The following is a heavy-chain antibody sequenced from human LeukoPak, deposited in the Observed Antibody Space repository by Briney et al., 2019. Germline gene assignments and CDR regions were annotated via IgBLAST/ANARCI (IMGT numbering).Heavy chain of an antibody. CDR3: AKDRDTGIGAYSWGYFDY. Sequence: GGSLRLSCTASGFTFSNSAMSWVRQAPGRGLEGVSGISSSGGSTPHADSVKGRFTISRDNSKNMLYLQMNSLRAEDTAVYYCAKDRDTGIGAYSWGYFDYWGQGTLVTVSS. CDR2: ISSSGGST. CDR1: GFTFSNSA. J-gene: IGHJ4*02. D-gene: IGHD5-18*01. V-gene: IGHV3-23*01.